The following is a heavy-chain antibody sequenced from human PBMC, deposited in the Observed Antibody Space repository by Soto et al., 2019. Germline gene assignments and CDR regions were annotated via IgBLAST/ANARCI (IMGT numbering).Heavy chain of an antibody. J-gene: IGHJ4*02. D-gene: IGHD5-18*01. CDR2: LTAYNGNT. V-gene: IGHV1-18*01. Sequence: QVQLVQSGAEVKKPGASVKVSCKASGYTFTSYGISWVRQATGQGLEWMGWLTAYNGNTNYAQKLQGRVTITTHTSKSTAYRELRSLRSDDTAVYYCEKRRGYGNGEFDYWGQGTLVTVSS. CDR3: EKRRGYGNGEFDY. CDR1: GYTFTSYG.